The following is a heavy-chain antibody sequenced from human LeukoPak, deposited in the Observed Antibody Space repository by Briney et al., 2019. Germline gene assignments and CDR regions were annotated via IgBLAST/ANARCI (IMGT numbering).Heavy chain of an antibody. CDR3: ARDTSSWSFGY. Sequence: GGSLRLSCAASGFSFSDAWMNWVRQAPGKGLEWVSSISSSSSYIYYADSVKGRFTISRDNAKNSLYLQMNSLRAEDTAVYYCARDTSSWSFGYWGQGTLVTVSS. J-gene: IGHJ4*02. V-gene: IGHV3-21*01. CDR2: ISSSSSYI. D-gene: IGHD6-13*01. CDR1: GFSFSDAW.